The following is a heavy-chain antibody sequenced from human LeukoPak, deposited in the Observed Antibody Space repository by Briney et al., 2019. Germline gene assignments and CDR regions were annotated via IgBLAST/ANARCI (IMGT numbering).Heavy chain of an antibody. CDR3: AKGPLRGTAAAIDY. V-gene: IGHV3-30*18. J-gene: IGHJ4*02. CDR2: ISYDGRNI. Sequence: GGSLRLSCAASGFAFNNYGMHWVRQAPGKGLEWVAVISYDGRNIHYPDSVKGRFTISRDISTDTLWLQMDSLRTEDTAVYYCAKGPLRGTAAAIDYWGQGTLVTVSS. CDR1: GFAFNNYG. D-gene: IGHD2-2*01.